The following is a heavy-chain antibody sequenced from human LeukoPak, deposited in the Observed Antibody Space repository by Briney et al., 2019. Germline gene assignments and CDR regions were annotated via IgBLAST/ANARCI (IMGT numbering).Heavy chain of an antibody. CDR2: IYSGGRT. CDR3: AKADTFGGVIVPHYFDY. Sequence: PGGSLRLSCAASGFTVTSNYMSWVRQVPGKGMEWVSVIYSGGRTYYADSVKGRFTISRDNAKKTLYLQMNSLRAEDTAVYYCAKADTFGGVIVPHYFDYWGQGTLVTVSS. D-gene: IGHD3-16*02. CDR1: GFTVTSNY. J-gene: IGHJ4*02. V-gene: IGHV3-53*01.